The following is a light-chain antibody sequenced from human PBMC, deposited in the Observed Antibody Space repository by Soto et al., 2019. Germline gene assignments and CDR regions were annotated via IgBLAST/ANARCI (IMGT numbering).Light chain of an antibody. V-gene: IGKV1-5*01. J-gene: IGKJ1*01. CDR2: DAS. Sequence: DIQMTQSPSTLSASVGDRVTITCRASQSISSWLAWYQQKPGKAPKLLIYDASSLESGVPSRFSGSGSGTEFTLTISSLQPDDFATYYCQQYNSDRTFGQGTRWIS. CDR1: QSISSW. CDR3: QQYNSDRT.